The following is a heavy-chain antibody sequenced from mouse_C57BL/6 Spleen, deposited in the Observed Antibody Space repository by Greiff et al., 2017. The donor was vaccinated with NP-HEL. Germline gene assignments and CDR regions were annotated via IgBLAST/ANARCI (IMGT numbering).Heavy chain of an antibody. J-gene: IGHJ4*01. Sequence: QVQLQQSGAELARPGASVKLSCKASGYTFTSYGISWVKQRTGQGLEWIGEIYPRSGNTYYNEKFKGKATLTADKSSSTAYMELRSLTSEDSAVDFCARYLFYYGSSYDYAMDYWGQGTSVTVSS. D-gene: IGHD1-1*01. CDR1: GYTFTSYG. CDR3: ARYLFYYGSSYDYAMDY. CDR2: IYPRSGNT. V-gene: IGHV1-81*01.